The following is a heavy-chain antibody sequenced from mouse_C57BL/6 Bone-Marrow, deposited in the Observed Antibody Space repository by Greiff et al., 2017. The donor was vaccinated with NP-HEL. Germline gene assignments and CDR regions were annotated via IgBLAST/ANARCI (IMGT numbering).Heavy chain of an antibody. CDR3: ARRGYGSSYGFAY. V-gene: IGHV5-6*02. Sequence: DVKLVESGGDLVKPGGSLKLSCAASGFTFSSYGMSWVRQTPDKRLEWVATISSGGSYTYYPDSVKGRFTISRDNAKNTLYLQMSSLKSEDTAMYYCARRGYGSSYGFAYWGQGTLVTVSA. J-gene: IGHJ3*01. D-gene: IGHD1-1*01. CDR1: GFTFSSYG. CDR2: ISSGGSYT.